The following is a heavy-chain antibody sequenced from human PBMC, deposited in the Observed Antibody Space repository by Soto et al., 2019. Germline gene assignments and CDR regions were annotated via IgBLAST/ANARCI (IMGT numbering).Heavy chain of an antibody. D-gene: IGHD6-19*01. V-gene: IGHV3-23*01. CDR2: ISGGGDTT. CDR1: GFTFNNFA. J-gene: IGHJ4*02. CDR3: ARDSSGWYSLYDY. Sequence: PGGSLRLSCAASGFTFNNFALSWVRQAPGKGLEWVSAISGGGDTTSYADSVKGRFTISRDNAKNMLYLQMNSLRAEDTAVYYCARDSSGWYSLYDYWGQGTLVTVSS.